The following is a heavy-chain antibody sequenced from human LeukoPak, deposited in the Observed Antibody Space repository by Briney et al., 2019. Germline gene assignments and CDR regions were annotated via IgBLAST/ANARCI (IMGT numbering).Heavy chain of an antibody. D-gene: IGHD6-19*01. Sequence: GGSLRLSCVASGFTVKSNYMFWVRQAPGKGLEWVSVIYSSGAAFYADSVRGRFTISRDNSRNTLYLQMSSLRAEDTAVYYCASEVVAVAGPYWGQGTLVTVSS. J-gene: IGHJ4*02. CDR2: IYSSGAA. V-gene: IGHV3-66*01. CDR3: ASEVVAVAGPY. CDR1: GFTVKSNY.